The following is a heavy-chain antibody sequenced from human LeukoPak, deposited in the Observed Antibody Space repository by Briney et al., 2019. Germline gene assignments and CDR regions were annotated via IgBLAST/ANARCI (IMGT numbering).Heavy chain of an antibody. Sequence: PGGSLRLSCAASGFTFSDYYMSWIRQAPGKGLEWVSYISSGGSTIYHADSVKGRFTISRDNAKNSLYLQMSSLRAEDTAVYYCARMTDSYGDYDPMPGTYYFDYWGQGTLVTVSS. CDR1: GFTFSDYY. CDR2: ISSGGSTI. D-gene: IGHD4-17*01. V-gene: IGHV3-11*01. CDR3: ARMTDSYGDYDPMPGTYYFDY. J-gene: IGHJ4*02.